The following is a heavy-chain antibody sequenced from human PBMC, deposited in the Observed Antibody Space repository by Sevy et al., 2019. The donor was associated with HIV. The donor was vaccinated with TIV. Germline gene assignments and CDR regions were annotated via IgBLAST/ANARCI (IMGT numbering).Heavy chain of an antibody. CDR3: AKDVVAVVGDAFDV. CDR2: TGGRGGTT. CDR1: GFPFSSYA. V-gene: IGHV3-23*01. D-gene: IGHD2-15*01. Sequence: GGSLRLSCAASGFPFSSYAMNWVRQGPGKGLEWVSATGGRGGTTYYADSVKGRFTISRDNSKNTLYLQMDSRGAEDTAVYYCAKDVVAVVGDAFDVWGQGTMVTVSS. J-gene: IGHJ3*01.